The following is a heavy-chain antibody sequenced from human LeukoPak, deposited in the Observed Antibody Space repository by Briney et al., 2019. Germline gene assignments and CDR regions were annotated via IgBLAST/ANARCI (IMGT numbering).Heavy chain of an antibody. CDR3: ARKRDCSGSSCYGWFDP. V-gene: IGHV3-30*04. D-gene: IGHD2-15*01. Sequence: ERSLRLSCAASGFTFSNYGMHWVRQAPGKGLEWVAVIPYDGSNKYYADSVKGRFTISRDNSKNTLYLQMNSLRAEDTAVYYCARKRDCSGSSCYGWFDPWGQGTLVTVSS. J-gene: IGHJ5*02. CDR1: GFTFSNYG. CDR2: IPYDGSNK.